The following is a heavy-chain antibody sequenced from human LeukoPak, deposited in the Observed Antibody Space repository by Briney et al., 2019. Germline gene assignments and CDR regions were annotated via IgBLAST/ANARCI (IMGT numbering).Heavy chain of an antibody. CDR2: IIPIFGTA. V-gene: IGHV1-69*13. CDR3: ARDPPRYYYDSSGYYYSYKSLV. CDR1: GGTFSSYA. D-gene: IGHD3-22*01. Sequence: GASVKVSCKASGGTFSSYAISWVRQAPGQGLEWMGGIIPIFGTANYAQKFQGRVTITADESTSTAYMELSRLRSEDTAVYYFARDPPRYYYDSSGYYYSYKSLVWGQRTLVTASS. J-gene: IGHJ4*02.